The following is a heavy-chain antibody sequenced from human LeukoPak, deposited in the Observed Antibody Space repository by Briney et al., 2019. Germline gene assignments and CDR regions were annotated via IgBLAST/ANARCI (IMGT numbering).Heavy chain of an antibody. CDR3: ARDRGYNWNYADYYYMDV. Sequence: GGSLRLSCAASGFTFSSYAMHWVRQAPGKGLEWVAVISYDGSNKYYADSVKGRFTISRDNSKNTLYLQMNSLRSEDTAVYYCARDRGYNWNYADYYYMDVWGKGTTVTVS. V-gene: IGHV3-30-3*01. J-gene: IGHJ6*03. D-gene: IGHD1-7*01. CDR1: GFTFSSYA. CDR2: ISYDGSNK.